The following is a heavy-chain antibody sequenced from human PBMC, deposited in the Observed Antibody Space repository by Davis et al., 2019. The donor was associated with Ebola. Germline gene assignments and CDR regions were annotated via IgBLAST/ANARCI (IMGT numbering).Heavy chain of an antibody. Sequence: GESLKISCAASGFTFSSYAMTWVRQAPGKGLEWVGRTRNRANSYTTEYAASVKGRFAVSRDDSNNSLYLQMNSLKIDDTAVYYCARAVNYCSHHNMEVWGKGTTVTVSS. J-gene: IGHJ6*03. D-gene: IGHD6-19*01. CDR1: GFTFSSYA. V-gene: IGHV3-72*01. CDR3: ARAVNYCSHHNMEV. CDR2: TRNRANSYTT.